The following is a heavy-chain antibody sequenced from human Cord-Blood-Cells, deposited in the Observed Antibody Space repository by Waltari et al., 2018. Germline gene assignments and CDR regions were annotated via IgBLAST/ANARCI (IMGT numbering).Heavy chain of an antibody. J-gene: IGHJ3*02. Sequence: QVQLQESGPGLVKPSETPSLTCTVSGGSISSYYWSWIRQPPGKGLEWIGYIYYSGSTNYNPSLKSLVTISVDTSKNQFSRKLVSVTAADTAVYYCAGHEEGYSAGAFDIWGQGTMVTVSS. CDR2: IYYSGST. D-gene: IGHD1-1*01. CDR1: GGSISSYY. CDR3: AGHEEGYSAGAFDI. V-gene: IGHV4-59*08.